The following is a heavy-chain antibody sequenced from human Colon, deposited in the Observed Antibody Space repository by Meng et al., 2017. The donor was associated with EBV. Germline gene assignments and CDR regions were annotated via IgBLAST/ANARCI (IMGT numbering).Heavy chain of an antibody. D-gene: IGHD2-21*02. CDR3: ARVGAYCGGDCYHPR. V-gene: IGHV4-4*02. J-gene: IGHJ4*02. CDR2: IYHSGST. CDR1: GGSLSSRNW. Sequence: VPLQESGPGSVKPSGTLSLTCAVSGGSLSSRNWWSWVRQPPGKGLEWIGEIYHSGSTNYNPSLKSRVTISVDESKNQFSLRLSSVTAADTAVYYCARVGAYCGGDCYHPRWGQGTLVTVSS.